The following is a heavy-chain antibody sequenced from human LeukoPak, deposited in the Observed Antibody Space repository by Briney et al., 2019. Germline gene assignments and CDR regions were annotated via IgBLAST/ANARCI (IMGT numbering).Heavy chain of an antibody. D-gene: IGHD6-13*01. CDR3: AKDLSTSWYYFDY. V-gene: IGHV3-74*01. CDR2: INSDGSTT. Sequence: HSGGSLRLSCEASGFTFSSYWMQWVRQAPGKGLVWVSRINSDGSTTNYADSVEGRFTISRDNAKNTLYLQMNSLRAEDTAVYYCAKDLSTSWYYFDYWGQGTLVTVSS. CDR1: GFTFSSYW. J-gene: IGHJ4*02.